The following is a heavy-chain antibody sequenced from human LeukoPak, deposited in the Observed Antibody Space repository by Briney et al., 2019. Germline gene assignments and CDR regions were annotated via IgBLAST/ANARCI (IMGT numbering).Heavy chain of an antibody. CDR3: ARVSLSSGCLSN. Sequence: PGGSLRLSCAASGFTFNNYWMHWVRQAPGKGLVWVSRISSDESITSYADSVKGRFTISRDNAKNTLFPQMNGLRAEDTAVYYCARVSLSSGCLSNWGQGTLVTVSS. J-gene: IGHJ4*02. D-gene: IGHD6-19*01. V-gene: IGHV3-74*01. CDR2: ISSDESIT. CDR1: GFTFNNYW.